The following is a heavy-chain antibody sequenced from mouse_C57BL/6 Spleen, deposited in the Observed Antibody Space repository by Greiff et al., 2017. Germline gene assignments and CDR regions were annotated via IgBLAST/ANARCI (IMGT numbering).Heavy chain of an antibody. J-gene: IGHJ1*03. D-gene: IGHD2-4*01. CDR1: GYSFTGYF. CDR3: ASYDYDDGDWYFDV. Sequence: VQLQQSGPELVQPGDSVKISCKASGYSFTGYFMNWVMQSHGKSLEWIGRINPYNGDTFYNQKFKGKATLTVDKSSSTAHMELRSLTSEDSAVYYCASYDYDDGDWYFDVWGTGTTVTVSS. CDR2: INPYNGDT. V-gene: IGHV1-20*01.